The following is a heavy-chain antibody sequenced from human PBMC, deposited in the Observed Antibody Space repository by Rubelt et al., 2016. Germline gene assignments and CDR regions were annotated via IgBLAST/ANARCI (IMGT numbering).Heavy chain of an antibody. V-gene: IGHV3-23*01. D-gene: IGHD4-17*01. CDR2: ISGSGGST. CDR1: GFTFSSYA. Sequence: LSSAASGFTFSSYAMSWVRQAPGKGLEWVSAISGSGGSTYYADSVMGRFTISRDNSKNTLYLQMNSLRAEDTAVYYCATTYYYYYRMDVWGQGTTVTVSS. J-gene: IGHJ6*02. CDR3: ATTYYYYYRMDV.